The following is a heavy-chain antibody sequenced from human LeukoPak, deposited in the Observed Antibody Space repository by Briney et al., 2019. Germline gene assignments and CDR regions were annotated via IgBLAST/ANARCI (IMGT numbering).Heavy chain of an antibody. D-gene: IGHD4-23*01. V-gene: IGHV3-21*06. CDR1: GYSFSDFD. Sequence: GGSLRLSCAASGYSFSDFDMGWVRHARGKRVEWVSSIFGSRESNSYANPVKGRFTISENNAENSLSLQRDSRRVKATALNYWPRMMDRINSAWFDPWG. CDR2: IFGSRESN. CDR3: PRMMDRINSAWFDP. J-gene: IGHJ5*02.